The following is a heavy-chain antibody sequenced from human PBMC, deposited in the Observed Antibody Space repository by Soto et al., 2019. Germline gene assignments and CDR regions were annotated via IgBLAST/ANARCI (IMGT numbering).Heavy chain of an antibody. V-gene: IGHV3-21*01. J-gene: IGHJ4*02. CDR1: GFTFSSYS. Sequence: GGSLRLSCAASGFTFSSYSMNWVRQAPGKGLEWVSSISSSSSYIYYADSVKGRFTISRDNAKNSLYLQMNSLRAEDTAVYYCARDLNEVVPAAADYWGQGTLVTVSS. CDR2: ISSSSSYI. D-gene: IGHD2-2*01. CDR3: ARDLNEVVPAAADY.